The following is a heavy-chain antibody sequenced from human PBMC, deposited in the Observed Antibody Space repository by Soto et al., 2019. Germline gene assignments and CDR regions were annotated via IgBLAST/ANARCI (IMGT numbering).Heavy chain of an antibody. CDR3: ARSLTEGYCTITGCYTRPLYGMDV. J-gene: IGHJ6*02. V-gene: IGHV1-2*02. CDR1: GYTFSGYY. D-gene: IGHD2-2*02. CDR2: INPNSGGT. Sequence: AAVKVSCKASGYTFSGYYIHWLRQAPGQGLEWMGWINPNSGGTNYAQTFQGRVTVTRDTPTSTAYMELSRLTSDDTAVYYCARSLTEGYCTITGCYTRPLYGMDVWGQGTTVTVS.